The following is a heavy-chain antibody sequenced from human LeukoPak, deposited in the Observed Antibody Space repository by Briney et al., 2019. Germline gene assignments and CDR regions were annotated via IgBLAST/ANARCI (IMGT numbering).Heavy chain of an antibody. J-gene: IGHJ6*02. V-gene: IGHV3-53*01. D-gene: IGHD5-18*01. CDR2: IYSGGST. CDR1: GFTVSSNY. CDR3: AKGQDTAMVHYNYGMDV. Sequence: GGSLRLSCAASGFTVSSNYMSWVRQAPGKGLEWVSVIYSGGSTYYADSVKGRFTISRDNSKNTLYLQMNSLRAEDTAVYYCAKGQDTAMVHYNYGMDVWGQGTTVTVSS.